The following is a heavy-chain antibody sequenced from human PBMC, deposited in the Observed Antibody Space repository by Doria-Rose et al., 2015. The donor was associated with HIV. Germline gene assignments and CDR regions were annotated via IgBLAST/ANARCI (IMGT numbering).Heavy chain of an antibody. CDR1: GYTFTGYY. J-gene: IGHJ4*02. Sequence: VQLVESGAEVKKPGASVKVSCKASGYTFTGYYMHWVRQAPGQGLEWMGWINPNSGGTSYAQTFQRRITMTRNTSISTAYMELSALISYGTAEYYCARDPEQRLVLTYFHYWGQGPLVTVS. CDR3: ARDPEQRLVLTYFHY. D-gene: IGHD6-13*01. V-gene: IGHV1-2*02. CDR2: INPNSGGT.